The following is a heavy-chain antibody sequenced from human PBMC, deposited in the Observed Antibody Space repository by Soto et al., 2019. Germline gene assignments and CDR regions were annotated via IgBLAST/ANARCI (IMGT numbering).Heavy chain of an antibody. Sequence: PSETLSLTCTVSGGSISSYYWSWIRQPPGKGLEWIGYIYYSGSTNYNPSLKSRVTISVDTSKNQFSLKLSSVTAADTAVYYCARLASSSWYYYYYGMDVWGQGTMVT. CDR1: GGSISSYY. J-gene: IGHJ6*02. CDR2: IYYSGST. D-gene: IGHD6-13*01. V-gene: IGHV4-59*08. CDR3: ARLASSSWYYYYYGMDV.